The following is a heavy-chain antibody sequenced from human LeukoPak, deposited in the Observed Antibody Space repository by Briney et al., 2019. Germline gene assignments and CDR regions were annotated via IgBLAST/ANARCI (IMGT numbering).Heavy chain of an antibody. J-gene: IGHJ4*02. CDR2: IYYSGST. D-gene: IGHD3-10*01. CDR3: ARDGPNYRLDH. Sequence: SETLSLTCTVSGGSISSYYWSWIRQPPGKGLEWIGYIYYSGSTNYNPSLQSRVTISVDTSKNQFSLKLNSVTAADTAVYYCARDGPNYRLDHWGQGTLVTVSS. CDR1: GGSISSYY. V-gene: IGHV4-59*01.